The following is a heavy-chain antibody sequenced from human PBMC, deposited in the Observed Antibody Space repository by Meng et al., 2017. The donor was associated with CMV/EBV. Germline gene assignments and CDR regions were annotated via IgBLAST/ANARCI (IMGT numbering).Heavy chain of an antibody. V-gene: IGHV4-39*07. CDR3: VTWLWFGELSGYYFDY. D-gene: IGHD3-10*01. Sequence: LQLQELGPGLVKPSEPLSLTCTVSGGSISSSSYYWGWIRQPPGKGLEWIGSIYYSGSTYYNPSLKSRVTISVDTSKNQFSLKLSSVTAADTAVYYCVTWLWFGELSGYYFDYWGQGTLVTVSS. CDR2: IYYSGST. CDR1: GGSISSSSYY. J-gene: IGHJ4*02.